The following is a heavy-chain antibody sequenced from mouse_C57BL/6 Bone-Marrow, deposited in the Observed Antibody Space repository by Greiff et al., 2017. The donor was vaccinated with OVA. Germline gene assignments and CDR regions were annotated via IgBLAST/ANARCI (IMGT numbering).Heavy chain of an antibody. D-gene: IGHD4-1*02. Sequence: VQLVESGPELVKPGASVKISCKASGYAFSSSWMNWVKQRPGKGLEWIGRIYPGDGDTNYNGKFKGKATLTADKSSSTAYMQLSSLTSEDSAVYFCARTPNWSWFAYWGQGTLVTVSA. V-gene: IGHV1-82*01. J-gene: IGHJ3*01. CDR1: GYAFSSSW. CDR3: ARTPNWSWFAY. CDR2: IYPGDGDT.